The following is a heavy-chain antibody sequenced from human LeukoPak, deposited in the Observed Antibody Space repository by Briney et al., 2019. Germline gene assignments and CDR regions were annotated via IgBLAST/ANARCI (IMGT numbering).Heavy chain of an antibody. J-gene: IGHJ3*02. CDR2: IYSTGRS. CDR3: ARSCRILDIVATIRARLGGNGFDI. Sequence: SETLSLTCTVSGGSISNYFWSWVRQPAGKGLEWIGRIYSTGRSDYNPSLKSRITTSVDTSKNQFSLKLSSVTAADTAVYYCARSCRILDIVATIRARLGGNGFDIWGQGTMVTVSS. V-gene: IGHV4-4*07. CDR1: GGSISNYF. D-gene: IGHD5-12*01.